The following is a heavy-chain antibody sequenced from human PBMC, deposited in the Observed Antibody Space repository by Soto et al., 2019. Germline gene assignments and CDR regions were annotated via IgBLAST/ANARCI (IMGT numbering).Heavy chain of an antibody. J-gene: IGHJ4*02. D-gene: IGHD2-21*02. CDR2: VNPSGGHT. CDR3: ARGGHVVVVTAALDY. CDR1: GDTFTDYY. V-gene: IGHV1-46*01. Sequence: QVQLVQSGAEVKKPGASVKVSCKAPGDTFTDYYIHWVRQAPGQGLEWMGTVNPSGGHTTYAQHFLGRVTMTRDTSTSTLYMELTSLTSEDTAVYYCARGGHVVVVTAALDYWGQGTLVTVSS.